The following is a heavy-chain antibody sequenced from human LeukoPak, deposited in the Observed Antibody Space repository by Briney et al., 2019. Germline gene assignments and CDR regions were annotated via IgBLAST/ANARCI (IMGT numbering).Heavy chain of an antibody. D-gene: IGHD3-22*01. CDR1: GYTFTSYD. CDR2: MNPNSGNT. J-gene: IGHJ4*02. CDR3: ARGKRSRGYYYDSSGYYYCFDY. Sequence: ASVKVSCKASGYTFTSYDINWVRQATGRGLEWMGWMNPNSGNTGYAQKFQGRVTMTRNTSISTAYMELSSLRSEDTAVYYCARGKRSRGYYYDSSGYYYCFDYWGQGTLVTVSS. V-gene: IGHV1-8*01.